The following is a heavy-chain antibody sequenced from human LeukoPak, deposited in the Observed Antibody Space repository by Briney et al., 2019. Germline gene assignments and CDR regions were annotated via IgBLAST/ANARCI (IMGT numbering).Heavy chain of an antibody. J-gene: IGHJ3*02. CDR1: GGSISSGGYY. CDR2: IYYSGST. D-gene: IGHD1-26*01. CDR3: ARTHARYLPNDAFDI. Sequence: PSETLSLTCTVSGGSISSGGYYWSWIRQHPGKGLEWIGYIYYSGSTYYNPSLKSRVTISVDTSKNQFSLKLSSVTAADTAVYYCARTHARYLPNDAFDIWGQGTMVTVSS. V-gene: IGHV4-31*03.